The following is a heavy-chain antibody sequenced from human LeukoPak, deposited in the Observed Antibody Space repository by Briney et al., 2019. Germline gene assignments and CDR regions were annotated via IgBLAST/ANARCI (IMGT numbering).Heavy chain of an antibody. V-gene: IGHV4-39*01. CDR2: IYYSGST. J-gene: IGHJ6*03. CDR1: GGSISSSSYY. D-gene: IGHD2-2*03. Sequence: SETLSLTCTVSGGSISSSSYYWGWIRQPPGKGLEWIGSIYYSGSTYYNPSLKSRVTISVDTSKNQFSLKLSSVTAADTAVYYCARPQGNGYCSSTSSCHGAYYYYYMDVWGKGTTVTVSS. CDR3: ARPQGNGYCSSTSSCHGAYYYYYMDV.